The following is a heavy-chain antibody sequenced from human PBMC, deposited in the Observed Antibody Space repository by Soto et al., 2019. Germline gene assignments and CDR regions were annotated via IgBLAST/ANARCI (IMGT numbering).Heavy chain of an antibody. D-gene: IGHD3-16*01. Sequence: QLRLQESGPGLVKPSETLSLTCTVSGGSIRSSSFYWGWIRQPPGKGLEWIGSIHYSGTSYYNPSLKSRVTISVDTSKSQFSLNLSSVTAADTAVYYCARLRWYAWDWGQGTLVTVSS. CDR1: GGSIRSSSFY. V-gene: IGHV4-39*01. CDR2: IHYSGTS. J-gene: IGHJ4*02. CDR3: ARLRWYAWD.